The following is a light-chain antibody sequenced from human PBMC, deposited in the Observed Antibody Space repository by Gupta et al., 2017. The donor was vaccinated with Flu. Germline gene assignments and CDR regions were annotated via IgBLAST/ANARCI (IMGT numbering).Light chain of an antibody. CDR1: QSVASNS. CDR3: QQYCSSPRT. V-gene: IGKV3-20*01. J-gene: IGKJ1*01. Sequence: EIVLTQSPGTLPLSPGERATPSCRASQSVASNSLAWYQHIPGQAPRLLIHGASSRATGIPDRFSGSGSETGFTLTITRLDPDDFAVYFCQQYCSSPRTFGQGTKVEI. CDR2: GAS.